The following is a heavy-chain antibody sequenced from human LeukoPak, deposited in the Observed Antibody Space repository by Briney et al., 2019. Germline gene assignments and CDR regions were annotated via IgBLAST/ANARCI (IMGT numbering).Heavy chain of an antibody. CDR2: IIASSGST. V-gene: IGHV3-23*01. CDR3: AKFFLPYLAGGTGSR. D-gene: IGHD3-10*01. J-gene: IGHJ4*02. Sequence: AGGSLRLSCAASEFSISNSAMSWVRQAPGKGLEWVSLIIASSGSTFYADSVKGRFTISRDISRNTLYLQMNSLRAEDTAVYYCAKFFLPYLAGGTGSRWGQGTLVTVSS. CDR1: EFSISNSA.